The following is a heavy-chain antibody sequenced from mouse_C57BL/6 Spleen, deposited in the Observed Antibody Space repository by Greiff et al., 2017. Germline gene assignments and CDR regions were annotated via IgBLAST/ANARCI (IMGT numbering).Heavy chain of an antibody. Sequence: EVKLVESGGGLVKPGGSLKLSCAASGFTFSSYAMSWVRQTPEKRLEWLATISDGSSYTYYPDNVKGRFTISRDNAKNHLYLQMSHLKSEDTAMYYCARDRDGYYGAMDYWGQGTSVTVSS. CDR1: GFTFSSYA. CDR3: ARDRDGYYGAMDY. D-gene: IGHD2-3*01. J-gene: IGHJ4*01. CDR2: ISDGSSYT. V-gene: IGHV5-4*01.